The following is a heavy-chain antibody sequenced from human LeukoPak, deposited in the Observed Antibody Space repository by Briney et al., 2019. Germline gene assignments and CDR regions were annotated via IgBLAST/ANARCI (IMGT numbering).Heavy chain of an antibody. CDR3: ATKQWLAPPPDS. CDR2: INTDGTVT. CDR1: GFTFSKYW. V-gene: IGHV3-74*01. Sequence: NPGGSLRLSCAASGFTFSKYWMLWVRQAPGKGLESVSRINTDGTVTTYADSVKGQFTVSRDNADNTMFLQMNSVRDEDTAVYYCATKQWLAPPPDSWGQGTPVTVSS. J-gene: IGHJ4*02. D-gene: IGHD6-19*01.